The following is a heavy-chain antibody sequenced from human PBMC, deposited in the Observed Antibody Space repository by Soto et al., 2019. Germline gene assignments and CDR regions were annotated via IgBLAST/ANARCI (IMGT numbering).Heavy chain of an antibody. J-gene: IGHJ6*02. CDR3: ARGLRESSSWYRYYYYGMDV. CDR1: GYTFTSYD. D-gene: IGHD6-13*01. V-gene: IGHV1-8*01. CDR2: MNPNSGNT. Sequence: QVQLVQSGAEVKKPGASVKVSRKASGYTFTSYDINWVRQATGQGLEWMGWMNPNSGNTGYAQKFQGRVTMTRNTSISTAYMELSSLRSEDTAVYYCARGLRESSSWYRYYYYGMDVWGQGTTVTVSS.